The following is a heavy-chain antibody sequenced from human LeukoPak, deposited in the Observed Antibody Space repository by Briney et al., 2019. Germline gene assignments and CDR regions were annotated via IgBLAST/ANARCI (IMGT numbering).Heavy chain of an antibody. V-gene: IGHV4-4*02. D-gene: IGHD7-27*01. Sequence: SGTLSLTCAVSGGSISSSNWWSWVRQPPGKGLEWIGEIYHSGSTNYNPSLKSRVTISVDKSKNQFSLKLSSVTAADTAVYYCARESKSLPGSPGVWGQGTLVTVSS. CDR1: GGSISSSNW. CDR2: IYHSGST. CDR3: ARESKSLPGSPGV. J-gene: IGHJ4*02.